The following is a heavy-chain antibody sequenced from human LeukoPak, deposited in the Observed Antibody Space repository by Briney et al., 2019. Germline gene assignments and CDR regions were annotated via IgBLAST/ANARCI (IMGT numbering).Heavy chain of an antibody. J-gene: IGHJ6*03. V-gene: IGHV4-59*01. CDR3: ARIPRGGNYYYMDV. Sequence: SETLSLTCTVSGGSISSYYWSWIRQPPGKGLEWIGYIYYSGSTNYNPSLKSRVIISVDTSKNQFSLKLSSVTAADTAVYYCARIPRGGNYYYMDVWGKGTTVTVSS. CDR2: IYYSGST. CDR1: GGSISSYY. D-gene: IGHD2-2*02.